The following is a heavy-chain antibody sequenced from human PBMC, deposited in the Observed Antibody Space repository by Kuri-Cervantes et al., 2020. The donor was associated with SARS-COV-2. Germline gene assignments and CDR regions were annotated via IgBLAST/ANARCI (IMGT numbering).Heavy chain of an antibody. CDR3: ARIGGVPDYYYYGMDV. CDR2: MNPNSGNT. D-gene: IGHD3-3*01. J-gene: IGHJ6*02. CDR1: GYTFTSYA. V-gene: IGHV1-8*02. Sequence: ASVKVSCKASGYTFTSYAMHWVRQAPGQRLEWMGWMNPNSGNTGYAQKLQGRVTMTRNTSISTAYMELSSLRSEDTAVYYCARIGGVPDYYYYGMDVWGQGTTVTVSS.